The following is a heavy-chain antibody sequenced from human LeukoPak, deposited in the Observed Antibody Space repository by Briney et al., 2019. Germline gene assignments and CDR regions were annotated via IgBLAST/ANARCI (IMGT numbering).Heavy chain of an antibody. CDR2: IDPSDSYT. Sequence: GESLKISCKGSRYSFTNYWIIWVRQMPGKGLEWMGRIDPSDSYTNYSPSFQGHVTISADKSISTAYLQWSGLKASDTAMYYCARLCPRYDGGMDVWGQGTSVTVSS. V-gene: IGHV5-10-1*01. J-gene: IGHJ6*02. D-gene: IGHD1-1*01. CDR1: RYSFTNYW. CDR3: ARLCPRYDGGMDV.